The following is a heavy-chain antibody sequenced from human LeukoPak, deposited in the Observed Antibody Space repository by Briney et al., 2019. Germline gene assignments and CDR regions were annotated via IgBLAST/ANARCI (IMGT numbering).Heavy chain of an antibody. CDR3: PKGRNAVRENWFDP. CDR1: GFTFGSYA. CDR2: ISGSGGST. J-gene: IGHJ5*02. Sequence: PGGSLRLSCAASGFTFGSYAMSWVRQAPGKGLEWVSAISGSGGSTYYADSVKGRFTISRDNSKNTLYLQMNSLRAEDTAVYYCPKGRNAVRENWFDPWGQGTLVTVSS. D-gene: IGHD3-10*01. V-gene: IGHV3-23*01.